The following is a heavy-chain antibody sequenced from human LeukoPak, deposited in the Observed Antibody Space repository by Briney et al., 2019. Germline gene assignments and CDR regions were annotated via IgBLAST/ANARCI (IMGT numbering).Heavy chain of an antibody. CDR3: ASHGSGWYTGGDY. CDR1: GFTFSSYA. V-gene: IGHV3-23*01. CDR2: ISGSGGSS. J-gene: IGHJ4*02. Sequence: GGSLRLSCAASGFTFSSYAMGWVRQAPGKGLEWVSGISGSGGSSYYADSVKGRFTISRDNSKNTLYLQINSLTAEDTAVYYCASHGSGWYTGGDYWGQGTLVTVSS. D-gene: IGHD6-19*01.